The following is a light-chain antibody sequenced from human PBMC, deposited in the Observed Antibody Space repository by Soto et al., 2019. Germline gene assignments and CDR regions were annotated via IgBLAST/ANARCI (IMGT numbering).Light chain of an antibody. J-gene: IGKJ4*01. Sequence: DIQMTQFPSTLSASVGDRVTITCRASQSIRSWLAWYQQKPGKAPNLLIYKASSLPSGVPSRFSGSGYGTEFTLSISSLQPDDSATYYCQQYDSYSTFGGGTKVQIK. CDR1: QSIRSW. CDR2: KAS. V-gene: IGKV1-5*03. CDR3: QQYDSYST.